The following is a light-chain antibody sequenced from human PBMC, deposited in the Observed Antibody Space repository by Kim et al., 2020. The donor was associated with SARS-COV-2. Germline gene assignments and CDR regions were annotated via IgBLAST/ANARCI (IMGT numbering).Light chain of an antibody. V-gene: IGLV4-69*01. CDR2: LNSDGSH. CDR3: QTWDTGPWV. Sequence: ASVKLTCTLSSGHSSYPIAWHQQQPEKGPRYLMKLNSDGSHNKGDGIPDRFSGSSSGPERYLTISSLQSGDEADYYCQTWDTGPWVFGGGTQLTVL. J-gene: IGLJ3*02. CDR1: SGHSSYP.